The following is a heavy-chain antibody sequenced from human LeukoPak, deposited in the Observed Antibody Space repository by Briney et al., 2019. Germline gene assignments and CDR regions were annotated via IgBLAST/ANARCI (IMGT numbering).Heavy chain of an antibody. CDR1: GFTVSTNY. CDR2: LYSGSDT. CDR3: ARVGDHFHWFLDL. D-gene: IGHD2-21*01. J-gene: IGHJ2*01. V-gene: IGHV3-53*01. Sequence: GGSLRLSCAASGFTVSTNYMNWVRQAPGKGLEWVSILYSGSDTYYADSVKGRFTIYRDDSRNTLFLHMNSLKAEDTAIYYCARVGDHFHWFLDLWGRGTLVAVSS.